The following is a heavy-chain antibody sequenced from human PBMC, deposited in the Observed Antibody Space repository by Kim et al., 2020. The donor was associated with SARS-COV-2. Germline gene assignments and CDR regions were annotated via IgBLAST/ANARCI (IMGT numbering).Heavy chain of an antibody. D-gene: IGHD6-19*01. V-gene: IGHV3-23*01. Sequence: GGSLRLSCAASGFTFGSYTMNWVRQAPGKGLEWVSSISGNGDRTFYADSVNGRFTISRDNSKNILYLQMDSLRADDTAFYYCANSGSSGWYKFDYRGQGALVTVSS. J-gene: IGHJ4*02. CDR3: ANSGSSGWYKFDY. CDR1: GFTFGSYT. CDR2: ISGNGDRT.